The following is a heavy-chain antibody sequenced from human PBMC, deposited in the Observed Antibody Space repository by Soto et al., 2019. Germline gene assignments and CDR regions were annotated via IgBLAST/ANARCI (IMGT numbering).Heavy chain of an antibody. V-gene: IGHV4-34*01. CDR2: INHSGST. J-gene: IGHJ6*02. Sequence: SETLSLTCAVYGGSFSGYYWSWTRQPPGKGLEWIGEINHSGSTNYNPSLKSRVTISVDTSKNQFSLKLSSVTAADTAVYYCARGVFGVVTLVGMDVWGQGTTVTVSS. CDR1: GGSFSGYY. D-gene: IGHD3-3*01. CDR3: ARGVFGVVTLVGMDV.